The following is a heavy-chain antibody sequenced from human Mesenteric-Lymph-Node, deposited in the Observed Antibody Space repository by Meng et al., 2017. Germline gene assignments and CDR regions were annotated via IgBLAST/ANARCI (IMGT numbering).Heavy chain of an antibody. CDR2: INPNSGGT. J-gene: IGHJ4*02. CDR1: GYTFTGYY. V-gene: IGHV1-2*02. D-gene: IGHD3-16*01. Sequence: ASVKVSCKASGYTFTGYYMHWVRQAPGQGLEWMGWINPNSGGTNYAQKFQGRVTMTRDTSISTAYMELSRLRSDDTAVYYCATPDYDYVWGSYRSFDYWGQGTLVTVSS. CDR3: ATPDYDYVWGSYRSFDY.